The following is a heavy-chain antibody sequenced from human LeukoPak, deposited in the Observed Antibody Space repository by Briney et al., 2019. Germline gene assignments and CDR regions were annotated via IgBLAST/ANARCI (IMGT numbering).Heavy chain of an antibody. Sequence: PGGSLRLSCAGSGFTFSSYGMHWVRQAPGKGLEWVAFIRYDGSNKYYADSVKGRFTISRDNSKNTLYLQMNSLRAEDTAAYYCAKGEIVVVPAAIAIWGQGTLVTVSS. V-gene: IGHV3-30*02. CDR1: GFTFSSYG. J-gene: IGHJ4*02. CDR3: AKGEIVVVPAAIAI. CDR2: IRYDGSNK. D-gene: IGHD2-2*01.